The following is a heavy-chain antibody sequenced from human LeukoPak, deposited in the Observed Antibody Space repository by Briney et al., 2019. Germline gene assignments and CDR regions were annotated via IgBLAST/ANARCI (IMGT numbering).Heavy chain of an antibody. CDR1: VGSISSYY. CDR3: ATAGYSGGNPFEY. J-gene: IGHJ4*02. Sequence: SETLSLNCTVSVGSISSYYWIWIRQPAGKGLEWIGRIYTSGSTNYNPSLKSRVTMSVDTSKKQFSLKLSSVTAADTAVYYCATAGYSGGNPFEYWGQGTLVTVSS. D-gene: IGHD2-15*01. CDR2: IYTSGST. V-gene: IGHV4-4*07.